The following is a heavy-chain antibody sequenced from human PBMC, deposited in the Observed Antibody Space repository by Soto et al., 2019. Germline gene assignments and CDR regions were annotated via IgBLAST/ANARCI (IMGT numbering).Heavy chain of an antibody. Sequence: PETLSLTCAVSGYSLNSGYFWGWIRQPPGKGLEWIGSIYHSGTTYYNPSLRSRVTISVDTSKNHFSLEASDTAIYFCARVASLLQPIDFWGQGTPVTVSS. D-gene: IGHD4-4*01. J-gene: IGHJ4*02. CDR3: ARVASLLQPIDF. CDR2: IYHSGTT. CDR1: GYSLNSGYF. V-gene: IGHV4-38-2*01.